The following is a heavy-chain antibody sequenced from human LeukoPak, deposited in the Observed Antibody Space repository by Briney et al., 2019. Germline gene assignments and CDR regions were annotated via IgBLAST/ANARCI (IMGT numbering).Heavy chain of an antibody. J-gene: IGHJ4*02. Sequence: SETLSLTCTVSGGSISSTTYYWGWIRQPPGKGLEWIGYIYYLGSTNYNPSLKSRVTISLDTSKNQFSLNLSSVTAADTAVYYCARSPYSGTYGVWGQGTLVTVSS. CDR3: ARSPYSGTYGV. V-gene: IGHV4-61*05. CDR1: GGSISSTTYY. CDR2: IYYLGST. D-gene: IGHD1-26*01.